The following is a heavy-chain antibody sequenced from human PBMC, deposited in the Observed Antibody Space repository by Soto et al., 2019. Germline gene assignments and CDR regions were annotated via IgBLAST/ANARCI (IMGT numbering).Heavy chain of an antibody. J-gene: IGHJ3*01. CDR3: AREGILGPFDAYDL. V-gene: IGHV1-18*04. Sequence: GASVKVSCKATVFTSSGISWVRQAPGQRLEWMGWISTHNGNTIYAQKFQGRVIMTMDTSTTTVYMELRSLRPDDTAVYLCAREGILGPFDAYDLWGQGTMVTVSS. CDR2: ISTHNGNT. CDR1: VFTSSG. D-gene: IGHD3-3*01.